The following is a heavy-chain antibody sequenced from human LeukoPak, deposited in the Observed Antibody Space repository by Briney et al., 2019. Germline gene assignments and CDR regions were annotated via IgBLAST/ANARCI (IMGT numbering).Heavy chain of an antibody. D-gene: IGHD6-25*01. CDR3: TRDRGYPGY. Sequence: GGSLRLSCAASGFSISSNSMHWVRQAPGKGLEWVSSISSSTIYTYYADSVKGRFTISRDKAKNSLYLQMNSLRAEDTAVYYCTRDRGYPGYWGQGTLVTVSS. V-gene: IGHV3-21*01. J-gene: IGHJ4*02. CDR2: ISSSTIYT. CDR1: GFSISSNS.